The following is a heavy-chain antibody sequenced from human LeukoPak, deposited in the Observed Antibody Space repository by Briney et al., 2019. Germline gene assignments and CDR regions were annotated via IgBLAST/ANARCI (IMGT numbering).Heavy chain of an antibody. CDR3: ARGGGAVAGTGAGNYYYYYGMDV. CDR2: IYYSGST. Sequence: SETLSLTCTVSGGSISSSSYYWGWIRQPPGKGLEWIGSIYYSGSTYYNPSLKSRVTISVDTSKNQFSLKLSSVTAADTAVYYCARGGGAVAGTGAGNYYYYYGMDVWGQGTTVTVSS. J-gene: IGHJ6*02. D-gene: IGHD6-19*01. CDR1: GGSISSSSYY. V-gene: IGHV4-39*01.